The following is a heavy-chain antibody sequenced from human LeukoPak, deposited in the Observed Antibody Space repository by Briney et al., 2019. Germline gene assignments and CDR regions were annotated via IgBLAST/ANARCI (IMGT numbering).Heavy chain of an antibody. V-gene: IGHV3-21*01. D-gene: IGHD1-1*01. CDR3: ARDDDPTH. CDR1: GFTFSSNS. Sequence: GGSLRLSCAASGFTFSSNSMNWVRQPQGTGLEWVSSISSSSSYIYYADSVKGRFTISRDNAKNSLYLQMNSLRAEDTAVYYCARDDDPTHWGQGTLVTVSS. J-gene: IGHJ4*02. CDR2: ISSSSSYI.